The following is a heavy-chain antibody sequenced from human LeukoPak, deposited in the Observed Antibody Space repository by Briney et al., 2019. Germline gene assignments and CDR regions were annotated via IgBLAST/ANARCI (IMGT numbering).Heavy chain of an antibody. V-gene: IGHV3-30*02. J-gene: IGHJ5*01. D-gene: IGHD2-15*01. Sequence: GGSLRLSCAAPGSTFRDYGLHWVRQAPGKGLGWVAFIRNDGSYEYYPDSVKGRFTISRDNSRNALFLQMNSLRAEDTAVYYCAKGGSPSHNWFNSWGQGTLVTVSS. CDR2: IRNDGSYE. CDR1: GSTFRDYG. CDR3: AKGGSPSHNWFNS.